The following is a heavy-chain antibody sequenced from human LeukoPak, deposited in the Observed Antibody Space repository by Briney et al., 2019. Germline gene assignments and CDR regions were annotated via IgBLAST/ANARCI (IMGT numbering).Heavy chain of an antibody. D-gene: IGHD3-3*01. CDR3: ARYRATIFGVVRNWFVP. CDR1: GGSISSYY. J-gene: IGHJ5*02. Sequence: SETLSLTCTVSGGSISSYYWSWIRQSAGKGLEWIGRIYTSGSTNYNPSLKSRVTMSVDTSKNQFSLKLSSVTAADTAVYYCARYRATIFGVVRNWFVPWGQGTLVTASS. V-gene: IGHV4-4*07. CDR2: IYTSGST.